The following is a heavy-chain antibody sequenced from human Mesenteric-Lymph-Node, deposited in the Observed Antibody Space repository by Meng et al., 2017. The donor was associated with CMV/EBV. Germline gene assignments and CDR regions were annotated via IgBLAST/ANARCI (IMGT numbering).Heavy chain of an antibody. D-gene: IGHD3-10*01. CDR1: GGSFSGYY. V-gene: IGHV4-34*01. Sequence: SETLSLTCAVYGGSFSGYYWSWIRQPPGKGLEWIGEINHSGSTYYNPSLKSRVTISVDTSKNQFSLKLSSVTAADTAVYYCARGSTFGAWGQGTLVTVSS. CDR3: ARGSTFGA. J-gene: IGHJ5*02. CDR2: INHSGST.